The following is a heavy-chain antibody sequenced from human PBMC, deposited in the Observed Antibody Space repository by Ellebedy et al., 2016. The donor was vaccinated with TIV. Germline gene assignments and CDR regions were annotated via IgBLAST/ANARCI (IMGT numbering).Heavy chain of an antibody. CDR2: IYPGDSDT. CDR1: GYSFTSYW. Sequence: GESLKISXKGSGYSFTSYWIGWVRQMPGKGLEWMGIIYPGDSDTRYSSSFQGQVTISADKSISTAYLQWSSLKASDTAMYYCARQRGHYGDYGYYWGQGTLVTVSS. V-gene: IGHV5-51*01. J-gene: IGHJ4*02. D-gene: IGHD4-17*01. CDR3: ARQRGHYGDYGYY.